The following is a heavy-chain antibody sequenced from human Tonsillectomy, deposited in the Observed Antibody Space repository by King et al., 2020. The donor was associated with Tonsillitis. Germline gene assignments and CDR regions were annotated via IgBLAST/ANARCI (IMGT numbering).Heavy chain of an antibody. CDR1: GFIFSTYS. J-gene: IGHJ4*02. D-gene: IGHD3-22*01. V-gene: IGHV3-21*01. Sequence: VQLVQSGGGLAKPGGSLRLSCAASGFIFSTYSMNWVRQAPGKGLEWVSSISSSRSYIYYADSVKGRFTISRDNAKKSLYLHMNSLRAEDTAVYYCARGPTHYDSRGYSHVDYWGQGTLVTVSS. CDR3: ARGPTHYDSRGYSHVDY. CDR2: ISSSRSYI.